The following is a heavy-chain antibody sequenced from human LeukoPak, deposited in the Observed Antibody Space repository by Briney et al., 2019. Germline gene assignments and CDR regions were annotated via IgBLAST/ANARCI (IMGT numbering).Heavy chain of an antibody. V-gene: IGHV4-59*01. CDR3: ARDTTTYSSSWPDAFDI. D-gene: IGHD6-13*01. CDR2: IYYSVRT. Sequence: SETLSLTCTVSGGSLSIYYRSWVRQPPGEGVEWSGYIYYSVRTNYNTSLTRRVTISVDTSKNQFYLKLSSVTAADTAVYSCARDTTTYSSSWPDAFDIWGQGTIVTVFS. CDR1: GGSLSIYY. J-gene: IGHJ3*02.